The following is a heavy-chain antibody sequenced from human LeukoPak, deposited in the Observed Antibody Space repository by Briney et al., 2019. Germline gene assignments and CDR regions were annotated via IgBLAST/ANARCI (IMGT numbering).Heavy chain of an antibody. CDR1: GFTFSNYW. J-gene: IGHJ4*02. V-gene: IGHV3-7*03. Sequence: GGSLRLYCAASGFTFSNYWMSWVRQATGKGLEWVANIKHDGSEKYYVDSVKGRFTISRDNAMNSLYMQMNSLRAEDTAVYYCARVSRWGLNHNPHYWGQGTLVTVSS. CDR2: IKHDGSEK. CDR3: ARVSRWGLNHNPHY. D-gene: IGHD7-27*01.